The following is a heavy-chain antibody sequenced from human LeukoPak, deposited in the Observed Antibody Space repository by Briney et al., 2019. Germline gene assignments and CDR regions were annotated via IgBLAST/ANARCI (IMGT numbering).Heavy chain of an antibody. D-gene: IGHD4-17*01. J-gene: IGHJ5*02. CDR2: IHSSGGT. CDR3: IVFGDSNH. Sequence: PGGSLRLSRTASGFTFIDYWIYWIRQAPGKGLEWVSAIHSSGGTYYADSVKGRFTISRDTSKNTLYLQINSLRVEDAAVYYCIVFGDSNHWGQGTLVTVSS. V-gene: IGHV3-53*01. CDR1: GFTFIDYW.